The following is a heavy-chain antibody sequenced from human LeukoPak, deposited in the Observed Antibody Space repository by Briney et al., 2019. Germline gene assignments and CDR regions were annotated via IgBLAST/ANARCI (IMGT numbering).Heavy chain of an antibody. J-gene: IGHJ6*02. V-gene: IGHV1-69*04. Sequence: GASVKVSCKASGGTFSSYAISWVRQAPGQGLEWMGRIIPILGIANYAQKFQGRVTITADKSTSTAYMELSSLRSEDTAVYYCAWGGIVVVPAARGGWDYYYGMDVWGQGTTVTVSS. CDR3: AWGGIVVVPAARGGWDYYYGMDV. CDR2: IIPILGIA. CDR1: GGTFSSYA. D-gene: IGHD2-2*01.